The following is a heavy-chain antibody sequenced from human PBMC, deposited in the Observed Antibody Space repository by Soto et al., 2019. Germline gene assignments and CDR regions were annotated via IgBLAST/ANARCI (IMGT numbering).Heavy chain of an antibody. D-gene: IGHD3-10*01. J-gene: IGHJ5*02. CDR2: INPDNGNT. V-gene: IGHV1-3*01. CDR3: ARGITTGQLDP. Sequence: ASVKVSCKASGYTFTRYTMNWVRQAPGQRLEWMGWINPDNGNTKSSQKFQDRVIITRDTSASTAYMDLSSLRSEDTAVYYCARGITTGQLDPWGQGTLVTVSS. CDR1: GYTFTRYT.